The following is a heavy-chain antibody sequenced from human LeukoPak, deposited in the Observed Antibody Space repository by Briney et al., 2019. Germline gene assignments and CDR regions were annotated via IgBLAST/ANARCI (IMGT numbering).Heavy chain of an antibody. CDR1: GFTFSSYS. Sequence: GGSLRLSCAASGFTFSSYSMNWVRQAPGKELEWVSYISSSSSTIYYADSVKGRFTISRDNAKNSLYLQMNSLRAEDTAVYYCARGRYCSGGSCYYFDYWGQGTLVTVSS. V-gene: IGHV3-48*04. CDR3: ARGRYCSGGSCYYFDY. D-gene: IGHD2-15*01. CDR2: ISSSSSTI. J-gene: IGHJ4*02.